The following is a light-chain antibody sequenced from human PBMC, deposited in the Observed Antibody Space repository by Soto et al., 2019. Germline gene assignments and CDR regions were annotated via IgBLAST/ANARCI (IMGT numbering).Light chain of an antibody. J-gene: IGKJ2*01. Sequence: DIQLTQSPSFLSASVGDRVTITCLASQGISSFLAWYQQKPGKAPKLLIYAASTLQSGVPSRFSGRGSGTDFTLTISSLQPEDSATYYCQQSYSPYTFGQGTKLEIK. CDR3: QQSYSPYT. V-gene: IGKV1-9*01. CDR2: AAS. CDR1: QGISSF.